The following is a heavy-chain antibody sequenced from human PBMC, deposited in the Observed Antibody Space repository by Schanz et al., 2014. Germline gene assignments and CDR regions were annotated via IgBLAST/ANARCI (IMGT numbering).Heavy chain of an antibody. CDR1: GFISDYG. CDR2: ISYHGSEK. D-gene: IGHD3-22*01. J-gene: IGHJ4*02. V-gene: IGHV3-30*18. Sequence: QVQLVESGGSVVQPGRSLRLSCAGSGFISDYGMHWVRQAPGRGLEWVAVISYHGSEKYYADSVKGRFTISRDNSKNTLYLQMNSLRTEDTAVYFCAKGYDTSGYSGFDYWGQGTLVTVSS. CDR3: AKGYDTSGYSGFDY.